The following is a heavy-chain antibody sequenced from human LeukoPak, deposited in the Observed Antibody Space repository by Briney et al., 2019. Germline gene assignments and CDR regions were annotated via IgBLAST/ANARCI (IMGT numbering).Heavy chain of an antibody. CDR1: GGSISSYY. CDR3: ARDMGYCSSTSCYPWFDP. CDR2: IYYSGSA. V-gene: IGHV4-59*01. J-gene: IGHJ5*02. Sequence: SETLSLTRTVSGGSISSYYWSWIRQPPGKGLEWIGYIYYSGSANYNPSLKSRVTISVDTSKNQFSLKLSSVTAADTAVYYCARDMGYCSSTSCYPWFDPWGQGTLVTVSS. D-gene: IGHD2-2*01.